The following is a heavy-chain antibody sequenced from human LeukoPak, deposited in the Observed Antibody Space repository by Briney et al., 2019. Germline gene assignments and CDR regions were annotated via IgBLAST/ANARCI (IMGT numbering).Heavy chain of an antibody. CDR1: GGTFSSYA. V-gene: IGHV1-69*04. Sequence: SVKVSCKASGGTFSSYAISWVRQAPGQGLEWTGRIIPILGIANYAQKFQGRVTITADKSASTAYMELSSLRSEDTAVYYCARGVWFGDQKAGNWFNPWGQGTLVTVSS. CDR2: IIPILGIA. CDR3: ARGVWFGDQKAGNWFNP. D-gene: IGHD3-10*01. J-gene: IGHJ5*02.